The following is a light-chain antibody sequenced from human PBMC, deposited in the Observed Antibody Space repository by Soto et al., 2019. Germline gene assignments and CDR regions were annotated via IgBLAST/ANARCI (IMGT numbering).Light chain of an antibody. CDR1: QSVSSSY. CDR2: GAS. CDR3: QQYGSSPEGVFWT. Sequence: EIVLTQSPGTLSLSPGERATLSCRASQSVSSSYLAWYQQKPGQAPRLLIYGASSRATGIPDRFSGSGSGTDFTLTISRLEPEDFAVYYCQQYGSSPEGVFWTFGQGTKVEIK. J-gene: IGKJ1*01. V-gene: IGKV3-20*01.